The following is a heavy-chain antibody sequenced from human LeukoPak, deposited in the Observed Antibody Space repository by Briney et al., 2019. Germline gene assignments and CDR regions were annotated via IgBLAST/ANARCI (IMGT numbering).Heavy chain of an antibody. J-gene: IGHJ4*02. D-gene: IGHD3-10*01. CDR2: IYYSGST. CDR3: ARLDYYGSGSPTDFDY. V-gene: IGHV4-59*08. CDR1: GGSISSYY. Sequence: PSETLSLTCTVSGGSISSYYWSWIRQPPGKGLEWIGYIYYSGSTNYNPSLKSRVTISVDTSKNQFSLKLSSVTAADTAVYYCARLDYYGSGSPTDFDYWGQGTLVTVSS.